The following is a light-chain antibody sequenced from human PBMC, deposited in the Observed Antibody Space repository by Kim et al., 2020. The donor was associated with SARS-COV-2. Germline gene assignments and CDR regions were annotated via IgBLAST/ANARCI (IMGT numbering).Light chain of an antibody. CDR3: QQYNTWT. CDR1: QSINNW. V-gene: IGKV1-5*03. Sequence: LSASVGDRVTITCRASQSINNWLAWYQQKPGKAPKLLIYKASSLGSGVSSRFSGSGSGTEFTLTISSLQPDDFATYYCQQYNTWTFGQGTKVDIK. J-gene: IGKJ1*01. CDR2: KAS.